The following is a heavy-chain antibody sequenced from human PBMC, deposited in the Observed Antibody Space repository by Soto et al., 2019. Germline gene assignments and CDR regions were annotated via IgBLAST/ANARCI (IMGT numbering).Heavy chain of an antibody. J-gene: IGHJ6*02. CDR2: IYYSGST. V-gene: IGHV4-59*01. CDR3: ARDGRLLWFGELLYTLPYGMDV. CDR1: GGSISSYY. Sequence: SETLSLTCTVSGGSISSYYWSWIRQPPVKGLEWIGYIYYSGSTNYNPSLKSRVTISVDTSKNQFSLKLSSVTAADTAVYYCARDGRLLWFGELLYTLPYGMDVWGQGTTVTVSS. D-gene: IGHD3-10*01.